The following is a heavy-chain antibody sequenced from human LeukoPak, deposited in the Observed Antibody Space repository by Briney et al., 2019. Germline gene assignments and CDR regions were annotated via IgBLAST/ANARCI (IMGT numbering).Heavy chain of an antibody. CDR1: GFTFSDYY. D-gene: IGHD6-13*01. CDR3: ASLVAAAGTLDAFDI. Sequence: GGSLRLSCAASGFTFSDYYMSWIRQAPGKGLEWFSYISSSSSYTNYADSVKGRFTISRDNAKNSLYLQMNSLRAEDTAVYYCASLVAAAGTLDAFDIWGQGTMVTVSS. CDR2: ISSSSSYT. J-gene: IGHJ3*02. V-gene: IGHV3-11*06.